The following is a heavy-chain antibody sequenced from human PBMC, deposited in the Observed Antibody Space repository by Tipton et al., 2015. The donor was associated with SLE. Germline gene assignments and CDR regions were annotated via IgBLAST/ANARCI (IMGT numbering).Heavy chain of an antibody. D-gene: IGHD4-23*01. CDR3: AKDMDYGGNEDAFDI. CDR2: IWYDGSTE. J-gene: IGHJ3*02. V-gene: IGHV3-33*06. CDR1: GFTFTSYS. Sequence: SLRLSCAASGFTFTSYSMTWVRQAPGKGLDWVAVIWYDGSTEYYADSVKGRFTISRDNSRNMVYLEMNSLRGEDTGVYYCAKDMDYGGNEDAFDIWGQGTMVTVSS.